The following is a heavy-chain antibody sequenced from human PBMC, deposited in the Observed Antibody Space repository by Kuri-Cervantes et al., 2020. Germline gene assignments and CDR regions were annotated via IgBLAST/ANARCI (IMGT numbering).Heavy chain of an antibody. CDR3: AKLGDFVDY. CDR2: ISSSSSTI. D-gene: IGHD3-16*01. V-gene: IGHV3-48*01. Sequence: LSLTCAASGFTFSSYSMNWVRQAPGKGLEWVSYISSSSSTIYYADSVKGRFTISRDNAKNSLYLQMNSLGAEDTALYYCAKLGDFVDYWGQGTLVTVSS. CDR1: GFTFSSYS. J-gene: IGHJ4*02.